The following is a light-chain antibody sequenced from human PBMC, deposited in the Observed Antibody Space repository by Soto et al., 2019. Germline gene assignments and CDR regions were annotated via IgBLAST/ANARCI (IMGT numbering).Light chain of an antibody. V-gene: IGKV3-15*01. J-gene: IGKJ1*01. CDR1: HSVTSN. CDR2: XVS. CDR3: EHYNKWRPTCT. Sequence: IVLMHSPGTLPLSRGERATLSXRASHSVTSNLSWYQQKPGXAPRLLXXXVSXRATAIPSRFSGSGSGTEFNLTSSSLKFEDLSVVYCEHYNKWRPTCTFGQGTKVDI.